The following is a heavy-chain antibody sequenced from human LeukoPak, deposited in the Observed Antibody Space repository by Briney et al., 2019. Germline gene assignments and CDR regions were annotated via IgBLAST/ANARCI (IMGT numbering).Heavy chain of an antibody. J-gene: IGHJ4*02. CDR2: IYYSGSA. CDR1: GGSISSRSYY. V-gene: IGHV4-39*01. Sequence: PSETLSLTCAVSGGSISSRSYYWGWIRQPPGKGLEWIGNIYYSGSAYYNPSLKSRVTISVDTSKNHFSLKLSSVTAADTAVYYCASGPFDFLTGYLYYFDYWGQGTLVTVSS. D-gene: IGHD3/OR15-3a*01. CDR3: ASGPFDFLTGYLYYFDY.